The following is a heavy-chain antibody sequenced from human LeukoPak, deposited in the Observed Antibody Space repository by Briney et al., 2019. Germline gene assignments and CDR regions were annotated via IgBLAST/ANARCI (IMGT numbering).Heavy chain of an antibody. CDR1: GYTFTSYD. CDR2: MNPNSGNT. D-gene: IGHD2-8*02. Sequence: ASVKVSCKASGYTFTSYDINWVRQATGQGLEWMGWMNPNSGNTGYAQKFQGRVTITADKSTSTAYMELSSLRSEDTAVYYCARVLVDYGMDVWGQGTTVTVSS. V-gene: IGHV1-8*03. CDR3: ARVLVDYGMDV. J-gene: IGHJ6*02.